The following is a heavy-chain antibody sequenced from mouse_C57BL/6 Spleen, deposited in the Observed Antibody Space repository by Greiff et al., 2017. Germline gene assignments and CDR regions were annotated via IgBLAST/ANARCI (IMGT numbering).Heavy chain of an antibody. CDR3: TRVPNYYGSSPFFAY. V-gene: IGHV14-1*01. CDR2: IVPEDGDT. Sequence: VQLQQSGAELVRPGASVTLSCSASGFNIKDYYMHWVKQRPEQGLEWIGRIVPEDGDTESAPTLQGKATMTADPSSNTAYLQLSSLTSEDTAVYYRTRVPNYYGSSPFFAYWGQGTLVTVSA. J-gene: IGHJ3*01. CDR1: GFNIKDYY. D-gene: IGHD1-1*01.